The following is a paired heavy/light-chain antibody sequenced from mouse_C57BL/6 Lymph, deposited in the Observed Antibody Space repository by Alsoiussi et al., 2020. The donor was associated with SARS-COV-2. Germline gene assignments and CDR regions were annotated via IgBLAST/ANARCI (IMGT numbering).Light chain of an antibody. CDR1: ENIYSY. V-gene: IGKV12-44*01. CDR3: QHHYGTPFT. Sequence: DIQMTQSPASLSASVGETVTITCRASENIYSYLAWYQQKQGKSPQLLVYNAKTLAEGVPSRFSGSGSGTQFSLKINSLQPEDFGSYYCQHHYGTPFTFGSGTKLEIK. J-gene: IGKJ4*01. CDR2: NAK.
Heavy chain of an antibody. Sequence: QVQLQQSGPELVKPGASVKISCKASGYAFSSSWMNWVKQRPGKGLEWIGRIYPGDGDTNYNGKFKGKATLTADKSSSTAYMQLSSLTSEDSAVYFCARSPYGYGSSYWYFDVWGTGTTVTVSS. J-gene: IGHJ1*03. CDR2: IYPGDGDT. CDR1: GYAFSSSW. CDR3: ARSPYGYGSSYWYFDV. D-gene: IGHD1-1*01. V-gene: IGHV1-82*01.